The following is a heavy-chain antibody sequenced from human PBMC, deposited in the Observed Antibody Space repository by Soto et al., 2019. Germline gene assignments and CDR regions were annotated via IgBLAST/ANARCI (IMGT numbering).Heavy chain of an antibody. J-gene: IGHJ4*02. CDR3: ARAPPLISSGYN. D-gene: IGHD3-22*01. CDR2: IYHSGST. V-gene: IGHV4-4*02. CDR1: GGPISSSNW. Sequence: PSETLSLTCAVSGGPISSSNWWSWVRQPPGKGLEWIGEIYHSGSTNYNPSLKSRVTISVDKSKNQFSLKLSSVTAADTAVYYCARAPPLISSGYNWGQGTLVTVSS.